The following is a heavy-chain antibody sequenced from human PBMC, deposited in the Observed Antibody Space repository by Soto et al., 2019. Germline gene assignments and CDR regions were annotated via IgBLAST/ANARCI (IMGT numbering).Heavy chain of an antibody. J-gene: IGHJ6*02. D-gene: IGHD3-16*01. CDR2: IDPSDSYT. CDR1: GYSFTSYW. CDR3: ATWGEGVATYYYYGMDV. Sequence: GESLKISCKGSGYSFTSYWISWVRQMPGKGLEWMGRIDPSDSYTNYSPSFQGHVTISADKSISTAYLQWSSLKASDTAMYYCATWGEGVATYYYYGMDVWGQGTTVTVSS. V-gene: IGHV5-10-1*01.